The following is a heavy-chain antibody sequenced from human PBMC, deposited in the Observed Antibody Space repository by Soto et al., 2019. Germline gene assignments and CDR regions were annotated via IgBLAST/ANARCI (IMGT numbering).Heavy chain of an antibody. CDR1: GGSISIGDYY. CDR2: IYYSGST. J-gene: IGHJ6*02. V-gene: IGHV4-30-4*01. D-gene: IGHD6-6*01. Sequence: SWRLSLTCTVSGGSISIGDYYWSWIRQPPGKGLEWIGYIYYSGSTYYNPSLKSRVTISVDTSKNQFSLKLSSVTAADTAVYYCARNPSLLYSSSSSYYGMDVWGQGTTVTVSS. CDR3: ARNPSLLYSSSSSYYGMDV.